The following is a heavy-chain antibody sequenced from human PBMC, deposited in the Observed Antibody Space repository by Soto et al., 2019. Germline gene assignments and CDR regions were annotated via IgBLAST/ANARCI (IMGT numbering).Heavy chain of an antibody. CDR2: IYYSGST. V-gene: IGHV4-31*03. D-gene: IGHD2-15*01. Sequence: PSETLSLTCTVSGGSISSGGYYWSWIRQHPGKGLEWIGYIYYSGSTYYNPSLKSRVTISVDTSKNQFSLKLSSVTAADTAVYYCAREDRLYYYYYYMDVWGKGTTVTVSS. CDR3: AREDRLYYYYYYMDV. J-gene: IGHJ6*03. CDR1: GGSISSGGYY.